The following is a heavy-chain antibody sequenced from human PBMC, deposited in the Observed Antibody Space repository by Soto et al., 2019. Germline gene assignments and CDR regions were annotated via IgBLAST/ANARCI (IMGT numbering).Heavy chain of an antibody. Sequence: PSETLSLTCTVSGGSISSYYWSWIRQPPGKGLEWIGYIYYSGSTNYNPSLKSRVTISVDTSKNQFSLKLSSVTAADTAVYYCARGPQYYDYVWGSYRYWNYWGQGTLVTVSS. CDR3: ARGPQYYDYVWGSYRYWNY. CDR2: IYYSGST. J-gene: IGHJ4*02. D-gene: IGHD3-16*02. CDR1: GGSISSYY. V-gene: IGHV4-59*08.